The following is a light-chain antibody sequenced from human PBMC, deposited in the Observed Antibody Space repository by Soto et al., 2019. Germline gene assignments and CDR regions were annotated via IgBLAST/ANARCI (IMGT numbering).Light chain of an antibody. V-gene: IGKV4-1*01. CDR2: WAS. Sequence: IVMTQSPDSLALSLCDRSTINCKSSQSVLSSSNNKNYLAWYQQKPGQPPKLLIYWASTRESGVPDRFSGSGSGTDFTLTISSLQAEDVAVYYCQQYNSIPRTFGQGTKVDIK. J-gene: IGKJ1*01. CDR1: QSVLSSSNNKNY. CDR3: QQYNSIPRT.